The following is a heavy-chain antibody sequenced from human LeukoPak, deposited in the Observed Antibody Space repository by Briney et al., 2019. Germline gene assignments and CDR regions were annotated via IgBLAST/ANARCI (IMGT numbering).Heavy chain of an antibody. CDR3: ATRGSITMIVVDDAFDI. CDR1: GGTYSSYA. D-gene: IGHD3-22*01. V-gene: IGHV1-69*06. Sequence: ASVKVSRKAPGGTYSSYAISWVRQAPGQGLEWMGGIIPIFGTANYAQKFQGRVTMTEDTSTDTAYMELSSLRSEDTAVYYCATRGSITMIVVDDAFDIWGQGTMVTVSS. J-gene: IGHJ3*02. CDR2: IIPIFGTA.